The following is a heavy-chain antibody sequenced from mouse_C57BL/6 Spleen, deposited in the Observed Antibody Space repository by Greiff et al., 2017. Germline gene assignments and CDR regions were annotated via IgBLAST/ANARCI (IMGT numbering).Heavy chain of an antibody. J-gene: IGHJ4*01. D-gene: IGHD2-1*01. CDR1: GYTFTSYW. CDR3: ARRGYGNFFYAMDY. Sequence: VQLQQPGAELVRPGSSVKLSCKASGYTFTSYWMDWVKQRPGQGLEWIGNIYPSDSETHYNQKFKDKATLTVDKSSSTAYMQLSSLTSEDSAVYYCARRGYGNFFYAMDYWGQGTSVTVSS. CDR2: IYPSDSET. V-gene: IGHV1-61*01.